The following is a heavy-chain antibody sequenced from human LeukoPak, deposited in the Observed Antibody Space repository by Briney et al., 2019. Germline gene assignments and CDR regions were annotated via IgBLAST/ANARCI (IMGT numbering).Heavy chain of an antibody. D-gene: IGHD3-3*01. Sequence: SETLSLTCAVYGGSFSGYYWSRIRQPPGKGLEWIGEINHSGSTNYNPSLTSRVTISVDTSKNQFSLKLSSVTAADTAVYYCSRGRSKSYYDFWSGFPPYYYGMEVGGQGTTVTVSS. CDR1: GGSFSGYY. J-gene: IGHJ6*02. CDR2: INHSGST. CDR3: SRGRSKSYYDFWSGFPPYYYGMEV. V-gene: IGHV4-34*01.